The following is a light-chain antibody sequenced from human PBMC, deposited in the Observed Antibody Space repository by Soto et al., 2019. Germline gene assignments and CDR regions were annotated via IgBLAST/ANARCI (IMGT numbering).Light chain of an antibody. CDR2: GAS. J-gene: IGKJ2*01. Sequence: EIVMTQSPATLSMSPGERATLSCRASQSISYNLAWYQQKPGQAPRLLIYGASTRATGIPARFSGSESGTDFTLTISSLQSEDFAIYYCQQYNNWPPLYTFGQGTKLENK. CDR1: QSISYN. CDR3: QQYNNWPPLYT. V-gene: IGKV3-15*01.